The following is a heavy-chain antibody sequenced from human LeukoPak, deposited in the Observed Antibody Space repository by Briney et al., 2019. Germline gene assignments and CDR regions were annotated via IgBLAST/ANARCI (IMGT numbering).Heavy chain of an antibody. CDR3: ARDRKGYSTYMDV. D-gene: IGHD6-13*01. CDR2: ISNSGGST. V-gene: IGHV3-23*01. Sequence: GGTLRLSCAASGFTFSSYGMSWVRQAPGKGLEWVSSISNSGGSTYHADSVKGRFTISRDNAKNSLYLQMNSLRAEDTAVYYCARDRKGYSTYMDVWGKGTTVTISS. J-gene: IGHJ6*03. CDR1: GFTFSSYG.